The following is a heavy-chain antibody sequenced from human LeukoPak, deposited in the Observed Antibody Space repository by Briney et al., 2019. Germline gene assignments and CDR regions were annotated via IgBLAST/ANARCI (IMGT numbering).Heavy chain of an antibody. Sequence: SVKVSCKASGGTFSSYAISWVRQAPGQGLEWMGRIIPILGIANYAQKFQGRVTITADKSTSTAYTELSSLRSEDTAVYYCARARGSYGSGAFEIWGQGKMVTVSS. J-gene: IGHJ3*02. CDR2: IIPILGIA. D-gene: IGHD1-26*01. CDR1: GGTFSSYA. V-gene: IGHV1-69*04. CDR3: ARARGSYGSGAFEI.